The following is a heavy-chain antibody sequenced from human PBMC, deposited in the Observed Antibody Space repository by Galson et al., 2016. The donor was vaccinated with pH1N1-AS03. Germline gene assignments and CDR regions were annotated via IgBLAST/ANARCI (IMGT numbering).Heavy chain of an antibody. CDR3: AKGGYGNPRLGYFDH. J-gene: IGHJ4*02. CDR2: VGWDGATT. D-gene: IGHD2-15*01. CDR1: GFTFDDYG. V-gene: IGHV3-43D*03. Sequence: SLRLSCAASGFTFDDYGMVWVRQAPGKSLEWVALVGWDGATTFYADSVKGRVTISRDNSKSSLFLQMNSLRPEDTDLYYCAKGGYGNPRLGYFDHLGQGTLVTVSS.